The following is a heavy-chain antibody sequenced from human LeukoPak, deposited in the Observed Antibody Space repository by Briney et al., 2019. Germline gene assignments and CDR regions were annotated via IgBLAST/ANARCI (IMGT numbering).Heavy chain of an antibody. CDR3: SRGSNDYSKLGDN. CDR1: GGSISSSSYY. V-gene: IGHV4-39*07. CDR2: IYYSGST. J-gene: IGHJ4*02. D-gene: IGHD4-11*01. Sequence: SETLSLTCTVSGGSISSSSYYWGWIRQPPGKGLEWIGSIYYSGSTYYNPSLKSRVTISVDTSKNQFFLNLSSVTAADTAVYYCSRGSNDYSKLGDNWGQGTLVTVSS.